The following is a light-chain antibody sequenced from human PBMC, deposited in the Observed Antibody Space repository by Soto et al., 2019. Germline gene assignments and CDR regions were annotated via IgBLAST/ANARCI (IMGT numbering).Light chain of an antibody. CDR1: SGDVGANKY. CDR2: DVN. V-gene: IGLV2-11*01. J-gene: IGLJ1*01. Sequence: QSVLTQPRSVSGSPGQSVTISCTGTSGDVGANKYVSWYRQYPGKAPKLMIYDVNERPSGVPDRFSGSKSGNTASLIISGLQADDEGDYFCCSYVGVSYVFXTGTKLTVL. CDR3: CSYVGVSYV.